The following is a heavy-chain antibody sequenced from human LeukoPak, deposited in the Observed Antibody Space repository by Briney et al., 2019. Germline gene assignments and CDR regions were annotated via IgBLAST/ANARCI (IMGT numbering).Heavy chain of an antibody. CDR1: GYTFISYY. V-gene: IGHV1-46*01. Sequence: ASVKVSCKASGYTFISYYMHWVRQAPGQGLEWMGIINPSGGSTSYAQKFQGRVTMTRDTSTSTVYMELSSLRSEDTAVYYCARDIGRGSSRRTAGYYFDYWGQGTLVTVSS. CDR2: INPSGGST. J-gene: IGHJ4*02. D-gene: IGHD6-13*01. CDR3: ARDIGRGSSRRTAGYYFDY.